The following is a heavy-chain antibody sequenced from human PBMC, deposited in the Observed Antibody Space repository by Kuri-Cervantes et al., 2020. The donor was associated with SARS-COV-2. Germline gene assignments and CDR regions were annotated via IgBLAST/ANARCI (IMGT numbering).Heavy chain of an antibody. Sequence: GGSLRLSCVASGFTFSRYSMNWVRQAPGKGLEWVSYISSSSNTIYYADSVKGRSTISRDNAKNSLYLQMSSLRAEDTAVYYCARGFSGYSYGDAFDIWGQGTMVTVS. V-gene: IGHV3-48*01. J-gene: IGHJ3*02. D-gene: IGHD5-18*01. CDR3: ARGFSGYSYGDAFDI. CDR1: GFTFSRYS. CDR2: ISSSSNTI.